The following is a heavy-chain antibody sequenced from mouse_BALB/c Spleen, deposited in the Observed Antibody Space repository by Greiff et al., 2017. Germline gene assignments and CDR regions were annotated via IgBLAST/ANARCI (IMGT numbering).Heavy chain of an antibody. CDR1: GFTFSSYA. D-gene: IGHD1-1*01. CDR3: ARAFYYYGSSTPHWYFDV. J-gene: IGHJ1*01. V-gene: IGHV5-6-5*01. CDR2: ISSGGST. Sequence: EVKLMESGGGLVKPGGSLKLSCAASGFTFSSYAMSWVRQTPEKRLEWVASISSGGSTYYPDSVKGRFTISRDNARNILYLQMSSLRSEDTAMYYCARAFYYYGSSTPHWYFDVWGAGTTVTVSS.